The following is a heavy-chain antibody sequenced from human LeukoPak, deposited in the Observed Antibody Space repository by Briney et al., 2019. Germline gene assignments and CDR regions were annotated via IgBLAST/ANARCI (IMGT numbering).Heavy chain of an antibody. CDR2: IYSGGST. V-gene: IGHV3-66*01. Sequence: GGSLRLSCAASGFTVGSNTMSWVRQAPGKGLGWVSIIYSGGSTSYADSVKSRFTISRDNSKNTLYLQMNSLRTEDTAVYYCARGGSYFDISGYYFYWGQGTLVTVSS. J-gene: IGHJ4*02. D-gene: IGHD3-22*01. CDR3: ARGGSYFDISGYYFY. CDR1: GFTVGSNT.